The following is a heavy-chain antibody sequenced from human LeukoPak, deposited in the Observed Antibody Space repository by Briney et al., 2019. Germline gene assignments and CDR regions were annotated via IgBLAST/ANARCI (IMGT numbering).Heavy chain of an antibody. CDR2: INHSGST. Sequence: SETLSLTCTVSGYSISSGYYWGWIRQPPGKGLEWIGEINHSGSTNYNPSLKSRVTISVDTSKNQFSLKLSSVTAADTAVYYCARDLGGSYYYGSGSYYRYWGQGTLVTVSS. CDR3: ARDLGGSYYYGSGSYYRY. J-gene: IGHJ4*02. V-gene: IGHV4-38-2*02. CDR1: GYSISSGYY. D-gene: IGHD3-10*01.